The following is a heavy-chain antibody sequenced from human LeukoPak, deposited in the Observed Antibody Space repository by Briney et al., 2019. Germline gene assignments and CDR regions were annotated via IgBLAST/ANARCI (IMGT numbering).Heavy chain of an antibody. V-gene: IGHV3-53*01. D-gene: IGHD3-3*01. CDR3: AQGDSYYDFLLSV. CDR2: IYSGGST. J-gene: IGHJ3*01. Sequence: GGSLRLSCAASGFTVSSNYMSWVRQAPGKGLEWVSVIYSGGSTYYADSVKGRFTISRDNSKNTLYLQMNSLRAEDTAVYYCAQGDSYYDFLLSVWGQGTTVTVSS. CDR1: GFTVSSNY.